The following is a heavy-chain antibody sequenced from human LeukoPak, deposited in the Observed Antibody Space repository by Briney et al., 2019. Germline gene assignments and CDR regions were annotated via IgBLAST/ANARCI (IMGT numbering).Heavy chain of an antibody. Sequence: SGTLPLTCTVSGGSLSSHYWSWIRQPPGKGLEWIGYIYYSGSTNYNPSLKSRVTISVDTSKNQFSLKLSSVTAADTAVYYCARGSPQGSSGYANFDYWGQGTLVTVSS. V-gene: IGHV4-59*11. CDR1: GGSLSSHY. D-gene: IGHD3-22*01. CDR2: IYYSGST. CDR3: ARGSPQGSSGYANFDY. J-gene: IGHJ4*02.